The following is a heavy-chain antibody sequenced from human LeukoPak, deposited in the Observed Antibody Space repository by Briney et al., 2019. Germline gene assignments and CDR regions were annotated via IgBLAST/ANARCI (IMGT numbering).Heavy chain of an antibody. CDR2: ISAGGT. V-gene: IGHV3-23*01. D-gene: IGHD2-2*02. Sequence: GCLRLSCAASRFTCINFSMNWVRQAPGKGLEWVSDISAGGTFYADFVKGRFTISRDNSKNTLYLQMNSLRVDDTAVYYCVKGLYTIDYWGQGTLVTVSS. CDR3: VKGLYTIDY. CDR1: RFTCINFS. J-gene: IGHJ4*02.